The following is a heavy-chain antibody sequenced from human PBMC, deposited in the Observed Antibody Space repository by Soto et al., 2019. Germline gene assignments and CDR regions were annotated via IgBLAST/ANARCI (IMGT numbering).Heavy chain of an antibody. D-gene: IGHD3-10*01. Sequence: QVQLVDSGGGVVQPGRSLRLSCVASGFTFSSYSMHWVRQAPGKGLEWVALIWFDGSNKYYADSVKGRFTISRDNSKNTLFLQMDSLRVEDTAVYYCAKEDIITTTSGSPVGRWGQGTLVTVSS. CDR1: GFTFSSYS. CDR3: AKEDIITTTSGSPVGR. V-gene: IGHV3-33*06. J-gene: IGHJ4*02. CDR2: IWFDGSNK.